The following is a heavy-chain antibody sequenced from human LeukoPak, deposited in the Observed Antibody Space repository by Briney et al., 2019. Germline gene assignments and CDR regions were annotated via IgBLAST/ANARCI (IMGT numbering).Heavy chain of an antibody. CDR1: GFTFSYVW. CDR2: IKSKTDGGTT. V-gene: IGHV3-15*01. Sequence: GGSLRLSCAASGFTFSYVWMSWVRQAPGKGLEWVGRIKSKTDGGTTDYAAPVKGRFTISRDDSKNTLYLQMNSLRAEDTAVYYCAKAGAAAGMGRIDYWGQGTLVTVSS. J-gene: IGHJ4*02. D-gene: IGHD6-13*01. CDR3: AKAGAAAGMGRIDY.